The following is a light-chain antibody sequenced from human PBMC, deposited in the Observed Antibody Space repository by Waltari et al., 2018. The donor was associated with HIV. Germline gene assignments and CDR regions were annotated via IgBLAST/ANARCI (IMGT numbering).Light chain of an antibody. J-gene: IGLJ3*02. CDR3: CSYAGSYTFWV. V-gene: IGLV2-11*01. Sequence: QSALTQPRSVSGSPGQSVTISCTGTNSDVGGYNYVSWYQQYPGKAPKLMIYDVSKRPSGVPDRFSGSKSGSTASLTISGLQAEDEADYYCCSYAGSYTFWVFGGGTKLTVL. CDR1: NSDVGGYNY. CDR2: DVS.